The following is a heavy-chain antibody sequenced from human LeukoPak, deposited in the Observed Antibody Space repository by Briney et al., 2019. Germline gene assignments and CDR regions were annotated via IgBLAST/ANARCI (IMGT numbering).Heavy chain of an antibody. J-gene: IGHJ2*01. Sequence: PGGSLRLSCAASGFTFSSYGMYWVRQAPGKGLEWVTFIRYDGSNKYYADSVKGRFTISRDNSKNTLYLQMNSLRAEDTAVYYCAKDRWPSYWYFDLWGRGTLVTVSS. V-gene: IGHV3-30*02. D-gene: IGHD2-15*01. CDR2: IRYDGSNK. CDR1: GFTFSSYG. CDR3: AKDRWPSYWYFDL.